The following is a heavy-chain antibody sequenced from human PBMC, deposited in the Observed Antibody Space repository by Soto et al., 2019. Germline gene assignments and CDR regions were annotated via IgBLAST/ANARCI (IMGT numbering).Heavy chain of an antibody. CDR3: AKGISIAVAGTIDY. CDR2: ISWNSGSI. CDR1: GFTFDDYA. V-gene: IGHV3-9*01. J-gene: IGHJ4*02. Sequence: EVQLVESGGGLVQPGRSLRLSCAASGFTFDDYAMHWVRQAPGKGLEWVSGISWNSGSIGYADSVKGRFTISRDNAKNSLYLQMNSLRAEDTALYYCAKGISIAVAGTIDYWGQGTLVTVSS. D-gene: IGHD6-19*01.